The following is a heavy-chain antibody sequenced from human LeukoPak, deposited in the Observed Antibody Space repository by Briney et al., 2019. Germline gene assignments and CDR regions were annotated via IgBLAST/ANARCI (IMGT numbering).Heavy chain of an antibody. Sequence: PGGSLRLSCAASGFSFSSYGMHWVRQAPGKGLEWVAFIRSDGSIEYYADSVKGRFTISRDNAKGTLYLQMNSLRAEDTALFYCAKSDCETIGCKRLHYWGQGTLVTVSS. CDR3: AKSDCETIGCKRLHY. V-gene: IGHV3-30*02. J-gene: IGHJ4*02. CDR1: GFSFSSYG. D-gene: IGHD2-21*02. CDR2: IRSDGSIE.